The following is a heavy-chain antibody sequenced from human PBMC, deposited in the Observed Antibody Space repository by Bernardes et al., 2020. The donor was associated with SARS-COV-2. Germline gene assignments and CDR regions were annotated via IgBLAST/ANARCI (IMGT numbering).Heavy chain of an antibody. Sequence: GGSLRLSCATSGFTFSSYWMNWVRQAPGKGLEWVANIKQDGSEKNYVDSVKGRFSISRDNAKNSLYLQMNSLRVEDTAVYYCAADLVGRDFDYLYTPTDYWGQGTLVTVSS. V-gene: IGHV3-7*03. J-gene: IGHJ4*02. CDR2: IKQDGSEK. CDR1: GFTFSSYW. CDR3: AADLVGRDFDYLYTPTDY. D-gene: IGHD3-9*01.